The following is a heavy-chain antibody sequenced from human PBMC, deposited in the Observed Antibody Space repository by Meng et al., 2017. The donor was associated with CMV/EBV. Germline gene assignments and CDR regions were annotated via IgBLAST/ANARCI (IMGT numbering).Heavy chain of an antibody. CDR1: GFSLSTSGVG. V-gene: IGHV2-5*02. CDR2: IYWDDDK. CDR3: AHLDTAKLHFDY. Sequence: QITLKEFGPTLVKPTQTLTLPCTFSGFSLSTSGVGVGWIRQPPGKALEWLALIYWDDDKRYSPSLKSRLTITKDTSKNQVVLTMTNMDPVDTATYYCAHLDTAKLHFDYWGQGTLVTVSS. J-gene: IGHJ4*02. D-gene: IGHD5-18*01.